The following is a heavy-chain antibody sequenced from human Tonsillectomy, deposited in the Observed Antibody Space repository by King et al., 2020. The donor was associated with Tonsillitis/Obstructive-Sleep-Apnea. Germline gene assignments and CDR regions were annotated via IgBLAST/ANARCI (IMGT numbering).Heavy chain of an antibody. CDR1: GGSFSGYY. CDR2: INHSGST. J-gene: IGHJ4*02. V-gene: IGHV4-34*01. Sequence: VQLQQWGAGLLKPSETLSLTCAVYGGSFSGYYWSWIRQPPGKGLEWIGEINHSGSTNYNPSLKSRVTISVDTSKNQFSRKLSSVTAADKALDYCASASIVVVQAAKEWCDYWGQGTLVTVSS. D-gene: IGHD2-2*01. CDR3: ASASIVVVQAAKEWCDY.